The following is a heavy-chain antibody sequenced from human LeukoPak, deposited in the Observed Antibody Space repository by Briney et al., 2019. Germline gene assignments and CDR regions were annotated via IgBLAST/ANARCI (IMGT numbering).Heavy chain of an antibody. CDR2: INHSGST. V-gene: IGHV4-34*01. J-gene: IGHJ4*02. D-gene: IGHD6-13*01. Sequence: SETLSLTCAVYGGSFSGYYWSWIRQPPGKGLEWIGEINHSGSTNYNPSLKSRVTISVDTSKNQFSLKLSSVTAADTAVYYCARSWSDYWGQGTLVTVSS. CDR3: ARSWSDY. CDR1: GGSFSGYY.